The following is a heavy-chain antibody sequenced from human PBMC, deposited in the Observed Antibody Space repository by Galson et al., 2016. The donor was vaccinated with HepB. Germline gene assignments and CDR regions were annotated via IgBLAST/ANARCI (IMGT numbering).Heavy chain of an antibody. CDR2: ISYDGSNK. V-gene: IGHV3-30*18. Sequence: SLRLSCADSGFTFSNYGMHWVRQAPGKGLEWVAAISYDGSNKHYADSVKGRFTISRDNSKNTLYLQMNSLRADDTAVYYCAKDILVGGFHLAYYYYGMDVWVQGTTVTVSS. CDR1: GFTFSNYG. CDR3: AKDILVGGFHLAYYYYGMDV. J-gene: IGHJ6*02. D-gene: IGHD2-15*01.